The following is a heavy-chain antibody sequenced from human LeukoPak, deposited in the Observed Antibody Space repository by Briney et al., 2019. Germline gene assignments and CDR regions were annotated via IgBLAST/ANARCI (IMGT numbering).Heavy chain of an antibody. Sequence: SETLSLTCTVSGGSISSYYWSWIRQPAGKGLEWIGRIYTSGSTNYNPSLKSRVTMSVDTSKNQFSLKLSSVTAADTAVYYCARPYGSGTKPRWFDPWGQGTPVTVSS. J-gene: IGHJ5*02. CDR1: GGSISSYY. CDR2: IYTSGST. CDR3: ARPYGSGTKPRWFDP. D-gene: IGHD3-10*01. V-gene: IGHV4-4*07.